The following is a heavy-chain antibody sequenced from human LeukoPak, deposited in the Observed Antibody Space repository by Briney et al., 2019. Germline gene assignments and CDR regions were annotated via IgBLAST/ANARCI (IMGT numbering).Heavy chain of an antibody. Sequence: SETLSLTCTVSGGSISSSSYYWGWIRQPPGKGLEWIGSIYYSGSTYYNPSLKSRVTISVDTSKNQFSLKLSSVTAADTAVYYYATANRGYYYGMDVWGQGTTVTVSS. V-gene: IGHV4-39*07. J-gene: IGHJ6*02. CDR2: IYYSGST. D-gene: IGHD1-14*01. CDR3: ATANRGYYYGMDV. CDR1: GGSISSSSYY.